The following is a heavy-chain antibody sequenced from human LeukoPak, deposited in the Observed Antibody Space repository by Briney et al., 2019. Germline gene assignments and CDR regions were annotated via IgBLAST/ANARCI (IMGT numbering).Heavy chain of an antibody. D-gene: IGHD3-10*01. V-gene: IGHV3-23*01. J-gene: IGHJ4*02. CDR1: GFTLCSVA. Sequence: GGSLSHSCAPSGFTLCSVAMSCARQAPGEGLGWVLDISGSGSSTYYAHSVKRRITISRDNSKNTLYLQMYSLRAEDTAVYYCTKRGAITITTYYFDYWGQGTLVTVSS. CDR2: ISGSGSST. CDR3: TKRGAITITTYYFDY.